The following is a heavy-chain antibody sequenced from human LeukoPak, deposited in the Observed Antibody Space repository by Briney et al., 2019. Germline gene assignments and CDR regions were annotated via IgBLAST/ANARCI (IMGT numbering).Heavy chain of an antibody. Sequence: SETLSLTCTVSGASISSSYWTWLRQPPGKGLEWIGYISYTGSTSYNPSLKSRVSISVDTSKNQFSLKVSSVTAADTAVYYCASEGGRNWGQGTLVTVSS. J-gene: IGHJ4*02. CDR2: ISYTGST. CDR1: GASISSSY. V-gene: IGHV4-59*01. D-gene: IGHD3-16*01. CDR3: ASEGGRN.